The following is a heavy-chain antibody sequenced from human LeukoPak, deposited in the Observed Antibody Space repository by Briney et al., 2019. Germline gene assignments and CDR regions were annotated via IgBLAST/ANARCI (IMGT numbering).Heavy chain of an antibody. Sequence: SETLSLTCSVSGGSISSYYWSWIRQPPGQGLEWIGFVYYNGSTNYNPSLRSRVTISADTSKNQFSLRLNSVTAADTAVYYCARDCSGGTCYNGILAGMDVWGQGTTVTVSS. CDR2: VYYNGST. D-gene: IGHD2-15*01. V-gene: IGHV4-59*01. J-gene: IGHJ6*02. CDR1: GGSISSYY. CDR3: ARDCSGGTCYNGILAGMDV.